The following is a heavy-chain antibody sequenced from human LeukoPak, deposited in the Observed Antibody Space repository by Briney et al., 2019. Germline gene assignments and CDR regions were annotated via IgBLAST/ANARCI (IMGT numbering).Heavy chain of an antibody. V-gene: IGHV1-18*01. CDR1: GYTFTNYA. CDR3: ARGENYYHYYMDV. J-gene: IGHJ6*03. CDR2: ISTSNGYT. D-gene: IGHD1-26*01. Sequence: GASVKVSCKASGYTFTNYAISWVRQAPGQGLEWMGWISTSNGYTNYAQKFQGRVTMTTDTSTSTAYMELRSLTSDDTAVYYCARGENYYHYYMDVWGKGTTVTVSS.